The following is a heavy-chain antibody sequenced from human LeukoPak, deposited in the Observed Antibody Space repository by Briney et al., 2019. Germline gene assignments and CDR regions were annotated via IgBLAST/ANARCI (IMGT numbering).Heavy chain of an antibody. CDR1: GNSISSGDNY. CDR2: IYTSGST. V-gene: IGHV4-61*02. J-gene: IGHJ4*02. Sequence: SETLSLTCTVSGNSISSGDNYWSWIRQPAGKGLEWIGRIYTSGSTNYNPSLKSRVTMSVDTSKNQFSLKLSSVTAADTAVYYCARDQGYSYGPFDYWGQGTLVTVSS. D-gene: IGHD5-18*01. CDR3: ARDQGYSYGPFDY.